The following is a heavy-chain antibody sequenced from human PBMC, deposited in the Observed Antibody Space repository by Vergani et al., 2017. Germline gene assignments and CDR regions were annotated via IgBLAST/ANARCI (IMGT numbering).Heavy chain of an antibody. CDR3: AKQYFVSGNYLFDY. CDR2: ISGSGVSA. V-gene: IGHV3-23*04. D-gene: IGHD3-10*01. J-gene: IGHJ4*02. CDR1: GFIFSSHG. Sequence: VQLVEWGGGVVQPGGSLRLSCTASGFIFSSHGMHWVRQAPGKGLEWVSGISGSGVSAYYTDSVKGRFTISRDKSKNMLFLQMNNLRTEDTAIYYCAKQYFVSGNYLFDYWGQGTLVTVSS.